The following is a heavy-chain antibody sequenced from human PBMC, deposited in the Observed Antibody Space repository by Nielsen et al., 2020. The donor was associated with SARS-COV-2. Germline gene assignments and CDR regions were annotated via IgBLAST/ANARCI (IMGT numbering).Heavy chain of an antibody. CDR3: AFGDGSGTYHS. D-gene: IGHD3-10*01. V-gene: IGHV3-48*01. CDR2: IFCRGTTI. Sequence: GESLKISCAASGFSFSDYSMNWVRQAPGKGLEWVSYIFCRGTTIYYADSVKGRFTISRDNAKNSLYLQMNSLTAEDTAVYYCAFGDGSGTYHSWGQGTLVTVSS. CDR1: GFSFSDYS. J-gene: IGHJ4*02.